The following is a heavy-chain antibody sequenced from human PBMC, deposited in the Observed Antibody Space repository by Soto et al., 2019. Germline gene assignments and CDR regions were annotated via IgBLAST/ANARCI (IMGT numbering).Heavy chain of an antibody. Sequence: SETLSLTCAVYSGSFSGYYWTWIRQPPGKGLEWTGEGYHSGSTNYNPSLKSRVTISVDTSKNQFSLNVSSVTAADTAVYYCTRVGARSCSGATCPMAYWGQGALVTVSS. D-gene: IGHD2-15*01. CDR2: GYHSGST. CDR3: TRVGARSCSGATCPMAY. V-gene: IGHV4-34*01. CDR1: SGSFSGYY. J-gene: IGHJ4*02.